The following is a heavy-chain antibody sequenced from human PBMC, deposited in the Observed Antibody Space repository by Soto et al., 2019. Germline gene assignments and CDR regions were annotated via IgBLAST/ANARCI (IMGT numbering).Heavy chain of an antibody. D-gene: IGHD3-22*01. CDR2: IYHSGST. CDR1: GGSISSGGYS. Sequence: SETLSLTCAVSGGSISSGGYSWSWIRQPPGKGLEWIGYIYHSGSTYYNPSLKSRVTISVDRSKNQFSLKLSSVTAADTAVYYCASSRANYYDSSGYKYWGQGTLVTVSS. J-gene: IGHJ4*02. CDR3: ASSRANYYDSSGYKY. V-gene: IGHV4-30-2*01.